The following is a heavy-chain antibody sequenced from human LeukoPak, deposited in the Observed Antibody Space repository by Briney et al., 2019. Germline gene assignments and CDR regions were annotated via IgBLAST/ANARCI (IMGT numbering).Heavy chain of an antibody. J-gene: IGHJ1*01. Sequence: ASVKVSCKASGYTFTSYYMHWVRQAPGQGLEWKGIINPSGGSTSYAQKFQGRVTMTRDTSTSTVYMELSSLRSEDTAVYYCATSFDYYDSSGYYSPGSFQHWGQGTLVTVSS. D-gene: IGHD3-22*01. V-gene: IGHV1-46*01. CDR3: ATSFDYYDSSGYYSPGSFQH. CDR2: INPSGGST. CDR1: GYTFTSYY.